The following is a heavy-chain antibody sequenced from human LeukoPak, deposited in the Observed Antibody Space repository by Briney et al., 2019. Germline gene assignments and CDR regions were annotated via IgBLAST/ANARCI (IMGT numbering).Heavy chain of an antibody. Sequence: ASVKVSCKVSGYTLTELSMHWVRQAPGKGLEWMGGFDPEDGETIYAQKFQGRVTMTEDTSTDTAYMELSSLRSEDTAVYYCARFGISVYYYDSSGSYYFDYWGQGTLVTVSS. V-gene: IGHV1-24*01. D-gene: IGHD3-22*01. CDR2: FDPEDGET. J-gene: IGHJ4*02. CDR3: ARFGISVYYYDSSGSYYFDY. CDR1: GYTLTELS.